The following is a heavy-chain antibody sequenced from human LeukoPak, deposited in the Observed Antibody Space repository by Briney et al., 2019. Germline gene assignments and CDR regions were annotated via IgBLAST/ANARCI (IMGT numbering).Heavy chain of an antibody. CDR2: IYTGGST. V-gene: IGHV3-53*01. CDR1: GFTVSSNN. Sequence: GGSLRLSCAASGFTVSSNNMNWVRQAPGKGLEWVSIIYTGGSTYYADSVKGRFTISRDNSKNTLYLQMNSLRAEDTTVYYCARGAFDWGQGTLVTVSS. CDR3: ARGAFD. J-gene: IGHJ4*02.